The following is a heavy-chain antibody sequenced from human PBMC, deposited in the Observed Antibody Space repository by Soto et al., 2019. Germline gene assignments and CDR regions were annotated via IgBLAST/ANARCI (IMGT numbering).Heavy chain of an antibody. CDR1: GYSFTSYW. Sequence: PGEYLKISCAGSGYSFTSYWIGWVRQMPGKGLEWMGIIYPGDSDTRYSPSFQGQVTISADKSISTAYLQWSSLRGEDTAVYYCARRGSTVTFTNWGQRTPVTVSS. CDR2: IYPGDSDT. D-gene: IGHD4-17*01. V-gene: IGHV5-51*01. CDR3: ARRGSTVTFTN. J-gene: IGHJ4*02.